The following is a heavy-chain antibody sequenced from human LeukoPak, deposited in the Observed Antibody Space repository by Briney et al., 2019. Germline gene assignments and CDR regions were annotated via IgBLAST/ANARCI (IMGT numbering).Heavy chain of an antibody. CDR1: GGSFSGYY. V-gene: IGHV4-34*01. CDR2: INHSGST. D-gene: IGHD2-2*01. CDR3: ARRAVKEYCSSTSCYGGVDP. Sequence: SETLSLTCAVYGGSFSGYYWSWIRQPPGKGLEWIGEINHSGSTNYNPSLKSRVIISVDTSKNQFSLKLSSVTAADTAVYYCARRAVKEYCSSTSCYGGVDPWGQGTLVTVSS. J-gene: IGHJ5*02.